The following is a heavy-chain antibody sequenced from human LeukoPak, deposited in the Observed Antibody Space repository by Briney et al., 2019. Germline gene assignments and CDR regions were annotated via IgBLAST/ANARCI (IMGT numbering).Heavy chain of an antibody. CDR2: IYYSGST. V-gene: IGHV4-39*01. J-gene: IGHJ3*02. CDR1: GGSISSSSYY. CDR3: ARPLWFGEFSDAFDI. D-gene: IGHD3-10*01. Sequence: PSETLSLTCTVSGGSISSSSYYWGWIRQPPGKGLEWIGSIYYSGSTYYNPSLKSRVTISVDTSKNQFSLKLSSVTAADTAVYYCARPLWFGEFSDAFDIWGQGTMVTVSS.